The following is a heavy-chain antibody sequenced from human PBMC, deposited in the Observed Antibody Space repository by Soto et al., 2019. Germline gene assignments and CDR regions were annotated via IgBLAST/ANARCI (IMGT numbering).Heavy chain of an antibody. J-gene: IGHJ4*02. CDR2: ISYDGSNK. Sequence: PGGSLRLSCAASGFTFSSYGMHWVRQAPGKGLEWVAVISYDGSNKYYADSVKGRFTISRDNSKNTLYLQMNSLRAEDTAVYYCARNYDFWSGYLRGYFDSWGQGTLVTVSS. D-gene: IGHD3-3*01. V-gene: IGHV3-30*03. CDR1: GFTFSSYG. CDR3: ARNYDFWSGYLRGYFDS.